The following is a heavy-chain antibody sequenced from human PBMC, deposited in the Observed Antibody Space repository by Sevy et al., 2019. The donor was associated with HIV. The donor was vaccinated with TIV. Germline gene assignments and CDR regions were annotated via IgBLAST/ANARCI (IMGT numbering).Heavy chain of an antibody. J-gene: IGHJ3*01. CDR1: GGTFSSYA. D-gene: IGHD2-2*02. CDR3: AGVPGCSSTSCYSPDRRATPVNIHTT. V-gene: IGHV1-69*13. Sequence: ASVKVSCKASGGTFSSYAISWVRQAPGQGLEWMGGIIPIFGTANYAQKFQGRVTITADESTSTAYMELSSLRSEDTAVYYCAGVPGCSSTSCYSPDRRATPVNIHTTWGQGTMVTVSS. CDR2: IIPIFGTA.